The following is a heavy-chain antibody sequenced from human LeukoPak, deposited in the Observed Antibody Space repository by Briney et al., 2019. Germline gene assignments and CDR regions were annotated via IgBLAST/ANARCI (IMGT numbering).Heavy chain of an antibody. CDR2: IYPGDSDT. V-gene: IGHV5-51*01. J-gene: IGHJ4*02. Sequence: GESLKISCKGSGYRFADSWIGWVRQMPGKGLEWMGLIYPGDSDTRYSPSFQGQVSISVDKSISTTFLQWSSLKASDTAMYYCARQYGRPFDFWGQGTLVTVSP. CDR3: ARQYGRPFDF. D-gene: IGHD4-17*01. CDR1: GYRFADSW.